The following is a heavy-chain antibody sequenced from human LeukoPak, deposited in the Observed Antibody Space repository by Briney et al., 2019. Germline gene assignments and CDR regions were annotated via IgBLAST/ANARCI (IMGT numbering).Heavy chain of an antibody. D-gene: IGHD3-10*01. Sequence: PGGSLRLSCAASGFSFSTYDMYWVRHAPAKGLEWVAVLSYDGSNKYYADSVKGRFTISRDNSKNTLYLQMNSLSAEDAAVYYCARGSTDMVGLFDYWGQGTLVTVSS. J-gene: IGHJ4*02. CDR3: ARGSTDMVGLFDY. V-gene: IGHV3-30-3*01. CDR2: LSYDGSNK. CDR1: GFSFSTYD.